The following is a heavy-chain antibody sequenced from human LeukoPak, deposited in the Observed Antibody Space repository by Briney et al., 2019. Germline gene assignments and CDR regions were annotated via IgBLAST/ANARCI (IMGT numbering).Heavy chain of an antibody. D-gene: IGHD5-18*01. J-gene: IGHJ4*02. V-gene: IGHV3-48*01. Sequence: GGSLRLSCAASGFTFSSYSMNWVRQAPGKGLKWVSYISSSSTIYYADSVKGRFTISRDNAKNSLYLQMNSLRAEDTAVYYCARDLRGYSYGNTFDYWGQGTLVTVSS. CDR1: GFTFSSYS. CDR3: ARDLRGYSYGNTFDY. CDR2: ISSSSTI.